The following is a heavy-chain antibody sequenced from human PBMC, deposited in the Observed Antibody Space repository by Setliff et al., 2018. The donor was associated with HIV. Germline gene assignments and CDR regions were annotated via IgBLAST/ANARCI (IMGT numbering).Heavy chain of an antibody. CDR2: IYPADSHT. CDR3: VRPLGRSSSQGWFDP. D-gene: IGHD6-6*01. J-gene: IGHJ5*02. Sequence: GESLKISCKGFGYSFTNYWIGWVRQMPGKGLEWMGIIYPADSHTSYRPSFQGHVTISADRSISTAYLQWSSLKASDTAMYYCVRPLGRSSSQGWFDPWGQGTLVTVSS. V-gene: IGHV5-51*01. CDR1: GYSFTNYW.